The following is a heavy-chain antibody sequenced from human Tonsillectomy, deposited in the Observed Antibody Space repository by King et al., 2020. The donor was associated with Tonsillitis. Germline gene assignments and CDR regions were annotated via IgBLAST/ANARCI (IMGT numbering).Heavy chain of an antibody. V-gene: IGHV3-30*04. CDR3: AGERHNSSPFDY. CDR1: GFTFSSYA. Sequence: VQLVESGGGVVPPGRSLRLSCAASGFTFSSYAMHWVRQAPGKGLEWVALISYDGSNQYFADSVQGRFTISRDNSKNTLFLQMNSLRTEDTAVYYCAGERHNSSPFDYWGQGTLVTVSS. D-gene: IGHD6-6*01. CDR2: ISYDGSNQ. J-gene: IGHJ4*02.